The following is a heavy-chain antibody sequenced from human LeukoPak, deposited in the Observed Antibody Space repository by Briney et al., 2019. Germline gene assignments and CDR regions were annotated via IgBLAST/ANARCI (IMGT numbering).Heavy chain of an antibody. V-gene: IGHV4-4*07. CDR1: GGSISSYY. J-gene: IGHJ4*02. CDR2: IYTSGST. Sequence: SETLSLTRTVSGGSISSYYWSWIRQPAGKGLEWIGRIYTSGSTNYNPSLKSRVTMSVDTSKNQFSLKLTSVTAADTAVYYCATYVGATTGYYFDYWGQGTLVTASS. CDR3: ATYVGATTGYYFDY. D-gene: IGHD1-26*01.